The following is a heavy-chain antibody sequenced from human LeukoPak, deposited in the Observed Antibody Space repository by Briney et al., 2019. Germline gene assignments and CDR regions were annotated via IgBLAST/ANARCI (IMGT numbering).Heavy chain of an antibody. V-gene: IGHV3-48*01. J-gene: IGHJ6*03. D-gene: IGHD2-8*01. CDR3: ARRVSHYYYMDV. CDR2: ISRSSSTI. CDR1: GFTFSSYS. Sequence: GGSLRLSCAASGFTFSSYSMNWVRQAPGKGLEWVSYISRSSSTIYYADSVKGRFTISRDNAKNSLYLQMNSLRAEDTAVYYCARRVSHYYYMDVWGKGTTVTVSS.